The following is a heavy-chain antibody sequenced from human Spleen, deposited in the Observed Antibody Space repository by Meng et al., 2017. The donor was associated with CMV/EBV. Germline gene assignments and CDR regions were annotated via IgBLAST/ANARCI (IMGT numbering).Heavy chain of an antibody. J-gene: IGHJ3*02. CDR1: GFAFSSYW. V-gene: IGHV3-9*01. CDR2: ISWNSGSI. CDR3: AKLPEQDAFDI. Sequence: SLKISCAASGFAFSSYWMHWVRQAPGKGLEWVSGISWNSGSIGYADSVKGRFTISRDNAKNSLYLQMNSLRAEDTALYYCAKLPEQDAFDIWGQGTMVTVSS.